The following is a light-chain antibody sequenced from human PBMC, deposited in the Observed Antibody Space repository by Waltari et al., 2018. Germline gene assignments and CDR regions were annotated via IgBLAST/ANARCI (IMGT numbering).Light chain of an antibody. CDR2: VAS. CDR1: QSLTRRY. CDR3: QQYGSSVMYT. V-gene: IGKV3-20*01. Sequence: VLTQSPDTLSLSPGERATLSCRASQSLTRRYLAWYQQKPGQAPRLLIYVASNRAAGIPYRFSGSGSGTDFTLTISRLEPEDSAVYYCQQYGSSVMYTFGQGTKLEIK. J-gene: IGKJ2*01.